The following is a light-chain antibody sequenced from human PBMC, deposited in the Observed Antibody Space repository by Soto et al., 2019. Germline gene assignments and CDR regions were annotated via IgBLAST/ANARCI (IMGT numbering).Light chain of an antibody. Sequence: QSVLTQPPSVSGSPGQSVTISCTGTSSDVGSYNRVSWYQQPPGTAPKLMIYEVSNRPSGVPDRFSGSKSGNTASLTISGLQAEDDADYYCSLYTSSSTYVFGTGTKLTVL. CDR3: SLYTSSSTYV. CDR1: SSDVGSYNR. V-gene: IGLV2-18*01. CDR2: EVS. J-gene: IGLJ1*01.